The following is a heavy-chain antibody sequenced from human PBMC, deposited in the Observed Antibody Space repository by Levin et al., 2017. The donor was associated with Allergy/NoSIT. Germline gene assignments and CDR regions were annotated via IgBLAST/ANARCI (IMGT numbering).Heavy chain of an antibody. CDR2: IYYSGST. V-gene: IGHV4-59*01. J-gene: IGHJ5*02. CDR1: GGSISSYY. D-gene: IGHD2-8*01. CDR3: ARDLGYCTNGVCYSSTNWFDP. Sequence: SETLSLTCTVSGGSISSYYWSWIRQPPGKGLEWIGYIYYSGSTNYNPSLKSRVTISVDTSKNQFSLKLSSVTAADTAVYYCARDLGYCTNGVCYSSTNWFDPWGQGTLVTVSS.